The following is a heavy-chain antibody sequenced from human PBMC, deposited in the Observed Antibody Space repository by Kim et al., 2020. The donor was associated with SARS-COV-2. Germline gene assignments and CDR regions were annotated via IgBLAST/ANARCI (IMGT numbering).Heavy chain of an antibody. V-gene: IGHV3-23*01. J-gene: IGHJ1*01. D-gene: IGHD1-26*01. CDR1: GFTFSDSA. Sequence: GGSLRLSCAASGFTFSDSAMSWVRQAPEKGLEWVSAISGSGSNTYYTDSVKGRFTISRDNSRNTLYLQMNNLRAEDTALYYCAKEESGVGGSYYHLGAEFFQHWGQGTLVTVSS. CDR2: ISGSGSNT. CDR3: AKEESGVGGSYYHLGAEFFQH.